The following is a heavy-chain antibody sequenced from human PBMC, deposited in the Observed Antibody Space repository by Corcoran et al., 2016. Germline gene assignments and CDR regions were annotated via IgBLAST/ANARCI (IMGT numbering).Heavy chain of an antibody. CDR3: ARERGDCSGGSCYSGGIDP. CDR2: INPSGGST. D-gene: IGHD2-15*01. Sequence: QVQLVQSGAEVKKPGASVKVSCKASGYTFTSYYMHWVRQAPGQGLEWMGIINPSGGSTSYAQKFQGRVTMTRDTSTSTVYMELSSLSSEDTAVDCWARERGDCSGGSCYSGGIDPWGQGTLVTVSS. CDR1: GYTFTSYY. J-gene: IGHJ5*02. V-gene: IGHV1-46*01.